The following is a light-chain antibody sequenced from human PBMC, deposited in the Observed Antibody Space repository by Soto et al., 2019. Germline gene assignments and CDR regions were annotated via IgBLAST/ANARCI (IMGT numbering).Light chain of an antibody. CDR3: QLYGRSPQ. CDR1: QSINSAH. CDR2: ATS. V-gene: IGKV3-20*01. Sequence: EIVLTQSPGSLSLSPGERVTLSCRASQSINSAHLAWYQQRPGQAPRRLIYATSRRATGTPDRFSGSGAGTDFTLTISGLGPEDFAVYYCQLYGRSPQFGQGTKLEIK. J-gene: IGKJ2*01.